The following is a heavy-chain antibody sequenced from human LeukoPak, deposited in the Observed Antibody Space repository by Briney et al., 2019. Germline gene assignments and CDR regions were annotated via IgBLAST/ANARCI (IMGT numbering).Heavy chain of an antibody. Sequence: PGGSLRLSCAASGFTFSSYGMHWVRQAPGKGLEWVAFIRYDGSNKYYADSVKGRFTISRDNSKNSLYLQMNSLRAEDTAVYYCARDWGIEVATIGAFDIWGQGTMVTVSS. CDR1: GFTFSSYG. J-gene: IGHJ3*02. CDR3: ARDWGIEVATIGAFDI. D-gene: IGHD5-12*01. CDR2: IRYDGSNK. V-gene: IGHV3-30*02.